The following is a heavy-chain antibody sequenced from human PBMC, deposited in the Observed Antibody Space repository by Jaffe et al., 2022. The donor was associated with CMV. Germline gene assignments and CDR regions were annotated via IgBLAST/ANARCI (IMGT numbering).Heavy chain of an antibody. J-gene: IGHJ4*02. CDR3: ARVLEDLYYYDSSGYPKALFGY. CDR2: ISSSGSTI. V-gene: IGHV3-48*03. Sequence: EVQLVESGGGLVQPGGSLRLSCAASGFTFSSYEMNWVRQAPGKGLEWVSYISSSGSTIYYADSVKGRFTISRDNAKNSLYLQMNSLRAEDTAVYYCARVLEDLYYYDSSGYPKALFGYWGQGTLVTVSS. CDR1: GFTFSSYE. D-gene: IGHD3-22*01.